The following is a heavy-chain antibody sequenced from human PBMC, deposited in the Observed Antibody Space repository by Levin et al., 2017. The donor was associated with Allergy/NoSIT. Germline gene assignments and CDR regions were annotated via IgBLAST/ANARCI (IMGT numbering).Heavy chain of an antibody. CDR2: IYYSGTT. J-gene: IGHJ4*02. CDR3: ARHTALLWFEELVFDS. V-gene: IGHV4-39*01. Sequence: GSLRLSCTVSGGSFITSSYFWAWIRQPPGKGLEWLGSIYYSGTTYYNPSLKSRLTISIDTSTNQFSLKLRSVTAADTAVYFCARHTALLWFEELVFDSWGQGNLVAVSS. CDR1: GGSFITSSYF. D-gene: IGHD3-10*01.